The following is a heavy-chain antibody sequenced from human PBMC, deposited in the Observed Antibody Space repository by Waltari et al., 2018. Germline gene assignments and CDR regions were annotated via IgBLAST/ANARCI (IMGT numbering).Heavy chain of an antibody. J-gene: IGHJ5*02. CDR2: IYYSGST. D-gene: IGHD6-19*01. CDR1: GGSISSSSYS. V-gene: IGHV4-39*07. Sequence: QLQLQESGPGLVKPSETLSLTCTVSGGSISSSSYSWGWIRQPPGKGLEWIGSIYYSGSTYYNPSLKSRVTISVDTSKNQFSLKLSSVTAADTAVYYCASRARSGFNNWFDPWGQGTLVTVSS. CDR3: ASRARSGFNNWFDP.